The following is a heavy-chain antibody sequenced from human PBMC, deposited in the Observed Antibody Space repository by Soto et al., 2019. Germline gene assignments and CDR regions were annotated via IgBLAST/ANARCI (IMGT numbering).Heavy chain of an antibody. D-gene: IGHD3-9*01. CDR2: IYSGGST. V-gene: IGHV3-53*04. J-gene: IGHJ4*02. CDR3: ARGDYDILTGYYKG. Sequence: EVQLVESGGGLVQPGGSLRLSCAASGFTVSSNYMSWVRQAPGKGLEWVSVIYSGGSTYYADSVKGRFTISRHNSKNTLYLQMNSLRAEDTAVYYCARGDYDILTGYYKGWGQGTPVTVSS. CDR1: GFTVSSNY.